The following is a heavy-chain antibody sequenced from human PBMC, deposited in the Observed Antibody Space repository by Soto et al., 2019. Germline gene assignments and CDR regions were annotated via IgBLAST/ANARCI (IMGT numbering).Heavy chain of an antibody. CDR2: INRNGRNR. Sequence: QVQLVESGGGLVKPGGSLRLSCAASGFTFSDYYMSWIRQAPGRGLEWLSYINRNGRNRDYADSVRGQFTISRDNAKTSLYLEMNGLSVEDTAVYYCARRRRTDMDDVVLMHDFDFWGQGTLVTVSS. J-gene: IGHJ4*02. CDR1: GFTFSDYY. D-gene: IGHD2-8*01. V-gene: IGHV3-11*01. CDR3: ARRRRTDMDDVVLMHDFDF.